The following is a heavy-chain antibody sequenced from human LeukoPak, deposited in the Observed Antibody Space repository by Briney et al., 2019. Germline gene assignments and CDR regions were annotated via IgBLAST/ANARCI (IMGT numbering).Heavy chain of an antibody. CDR3: AVGITILGVAASFDS. D-gene: IGHD3-3*01. Sequence: SETLSLTCAVYGASYNAYYWSWIRQPPGKGLEWIGDIDHRGTATYNPSLKSRLTISADASKNQFSLKLNSVTDADAAVYYCAVGITILGVAASFDSWGQGNLVIVSS. CDR1: GASYNAYY. V-gene: IGHV4-34*01. CDR2: IDHRGTA. J-gene: IGHJ4*02.